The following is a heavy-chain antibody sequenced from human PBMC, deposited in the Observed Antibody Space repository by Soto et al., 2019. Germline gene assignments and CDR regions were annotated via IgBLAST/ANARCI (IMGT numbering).Heavy chain of an antibody. V-gene: IGHV4-59*08. CDR1: GGSFSGYY. J-gene: IGHJ4*02. CDR3: ARHPGYYEILTGYTTYYFDY. D-gene: IGHD3-9*01. CDR2: IYYRGNT. Sequence: SETLSLTCAVYGGSFSGYYWSWIRQPPGKGLEWIGYIYYRGNTDYNPSLKSRVTISLDTPKNQFSLKLSSVTAADTAVYYCARHPGYYEILTGYTTYYFDYWGQGILVTVSS.